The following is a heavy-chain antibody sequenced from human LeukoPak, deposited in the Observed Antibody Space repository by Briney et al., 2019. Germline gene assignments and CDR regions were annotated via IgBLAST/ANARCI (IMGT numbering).Heavy chain of an antibody. V-gene: IGHV3-7*05. CDR2: IKQDGSEK. CDR1: GFTFSSFW. CDR3: ARDRSSSFY. D-gene: IGHD6-6*01. J-gene: IGHJ4*02. Sequence: GRSLRLSCAASGFTFSSFWMTWVRQAPGKGLEWVANIKQDGSEKYYEDSVKGRFTISRDSADNSLYLQMNSLRADDTAMYYCARDRSSSFYWGQGTLVTVSS.